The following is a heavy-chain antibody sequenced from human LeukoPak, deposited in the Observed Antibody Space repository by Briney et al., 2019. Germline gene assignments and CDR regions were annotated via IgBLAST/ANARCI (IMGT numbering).Heavy chain of an antibody. Sequence: SETLSLTCTVSGGSISSSSYYWGWIRQPPGKGLEWIGSIYYSGSTYYNPSLKSRVTISVDTSKNQFSLKLSSVTAADTAVYYCGRVSGYGSGSYYKKGKYYFDYWGQGTLVTVSS. CDR2: IYYSGST. V-gene: IGHV4-39*01. D-gene: IGHD3-10*01. J-gene: IGHJ4*02. CDR1: GGSISSSSYY. CDR3: GRVSGYGSGSYYKKGKYYFDY.